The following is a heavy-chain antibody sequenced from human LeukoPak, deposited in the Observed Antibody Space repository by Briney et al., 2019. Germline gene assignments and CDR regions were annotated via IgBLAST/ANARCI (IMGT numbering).Heavy chain of an antibody. Sequence: SETLSLTCTVSGGSISSSSYYWGWIRQPPGKGLEWIGSIYYSGSTYYNPSLKSRVTISVDTSKNQFSLKLSSVTAADTAVYYCARSPFFCSSTSCYKHWYFDLWGRGTLVTVSS. CDR1: GGSISSSSYY. CDR3: ARSPFFCSSTSCYKHWYFDL. J-gene: IGHJ2*01. CDR2: IYYSGST. V-gene: IGHV4-39*07. D-gene: IGHD2-2*02.